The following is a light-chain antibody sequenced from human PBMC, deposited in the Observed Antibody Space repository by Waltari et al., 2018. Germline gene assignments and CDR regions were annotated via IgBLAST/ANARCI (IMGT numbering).Light chain of an antibody. J-gene: IGKJ4*01. CDR3: MQGTHWPLT. V-gene: IGKV2-30*02. Sequence: EVVMTQSPLSLPVTLGQPASISCRSSQSLVHSDGSTYLNWFQQRPGQSPRRLIYKVSNRDSGVPDRFSGSGSGTDFTLKISRVEAEYVGVYYCMQGTHWPLTFGGGTKVEIK. CDR1: QSLVHSDGSTY. CDR2: KVS.